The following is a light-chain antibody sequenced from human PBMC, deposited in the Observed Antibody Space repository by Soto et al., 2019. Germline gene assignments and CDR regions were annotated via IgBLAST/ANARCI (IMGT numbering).Light chain of an antibody. J-gene: IGKJ5*01. Sequence: EKVMTQSPATLSVSPGEGATLSCRASQSISRTLAWYQQKSGQPPRLLIYDASTRATGFPARFSGSGSGTEFTLTISSLQSEDFAVYYCQHHNNWPYTFGQGTRLEIK. CDR2: DAS. V-gene: IGKV3D-15*01. CDR3: QHHNNWPYT. CDR1: QSISRT.